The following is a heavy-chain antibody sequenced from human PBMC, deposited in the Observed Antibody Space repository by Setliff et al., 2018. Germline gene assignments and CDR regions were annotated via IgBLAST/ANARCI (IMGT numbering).Heavy chain of an antibody. V-gene: IGHV4-39*01. CDR1: GGSISSGNYY. D-gene: IGHD3-10*01. J-gene: IGHJ6*03. Sequence: KTSETLSLTCRVSGGSISSGNYYWGLIRQPPGKGLEWVATIYYSGSTYSNPSLKSRLIISVDALDIQFAVKLSSVTAADTAVYYCARHKSNGSGSYPSLYMDVWGKGIMVTVSS. CDR3: ARHKSNGSGSYPSLYMDV. CDR2: IYYSGST.